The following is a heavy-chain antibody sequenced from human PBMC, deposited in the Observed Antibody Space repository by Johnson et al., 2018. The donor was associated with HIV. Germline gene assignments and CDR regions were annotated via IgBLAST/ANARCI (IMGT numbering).Heavy chain of an antibody. CDR1: GFTFSSYA. D-gene: IGHD3-16*01. V-gene: IGHV3-30*04. CDR2: ISYDGSNK. CDR3: ARGSRYTHDNDDVYLLHAFDI. Sequence: QVQLVESGGGVVQPGRSLRLSCAASGFTFSSYAMHWVRQAPGKGLEWVAVISYDGSNKYYSDSVKGRFTISRDNFKNTLYLQMGSLRAEDTAVYYCARGSRYTHDNDDVYLLHAFDIWGQGTMVTVSS. J-gene: IGHJ3*02.